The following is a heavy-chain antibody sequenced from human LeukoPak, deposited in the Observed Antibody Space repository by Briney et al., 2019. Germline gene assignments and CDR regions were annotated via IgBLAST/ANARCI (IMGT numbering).Heavy chain of an antibody. CDR1: GGSMRSYY. D-gene: IGHD3-10*01. V-gene: IGHV4-59*01. CDR3: AREGTDQYYYYYMDV. CDR2: IYYSGTT. J-gene: IGHJ6*03. Sequence: PSETLSLTCTVSGGSMRSYYWSWIRQPPGKGLEWIGCIYYSGTTNYNPSLKSRVTISVDTSKTQFSLKLSSVTAADTAVYYCAREGTDQYYYYYMDVWGKGTTVTVSS.